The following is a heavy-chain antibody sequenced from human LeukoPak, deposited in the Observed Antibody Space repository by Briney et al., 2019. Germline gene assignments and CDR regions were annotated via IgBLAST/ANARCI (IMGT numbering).Heavy chain of an antibody. CDR1: GFTISGYE. J-gene: IGHJ5*02. D-gene: IGHD2-15*01. Sequence: GGALRLSCAPSGFTISGYEMNWVRQAPGKGLEWVSYINGSHTALYYALSVRGQFTTSRDNSKTSLYLQINSLRAEHTALYHCTRGTGGSAWGQATLVTVPS. V-gene: IGHV3-48*03. CDR2: INGSHTAL. CDR3: TRGTGGSA.